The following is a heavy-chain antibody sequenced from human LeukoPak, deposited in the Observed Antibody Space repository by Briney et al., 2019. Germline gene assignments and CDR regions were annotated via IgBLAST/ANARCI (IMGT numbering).Heavy chain of an antibody. Sequence: GASVKVSCKASGYTFTGYYMHWVRQAPGQGLEWMGWINPNSGGTNYAQKFQGRVTMTRDTSISTAYMELSRLRSDDTAVYYCARGGGGNCSSTSCRNPDPWGQGTLVTVSS. J-gene: IGHJ5*02. CDR3: ARGGGGNCSSTSCRNPDP. V-gene: IGHV1-2*02. CDR1: GYTFTGYY. CDR2: INPNSGGT. D-gene: IGHD2-2*01.